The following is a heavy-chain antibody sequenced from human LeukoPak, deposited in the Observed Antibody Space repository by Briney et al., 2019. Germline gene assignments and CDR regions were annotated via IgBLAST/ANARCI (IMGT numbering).Heavy chain of an antibody. CDR1: GGSISSSNYY. J-gene: IGHJ4*02. Sequence: SETLSLTCTVSGGSISSSNYYWGWIRQPPGKGLEWIGSIYYSGSIYYNPGLKSRVTISVDTSKNQFSLKLTSVTAADTAVYYCARQRGYCSGGSCYGMFDYWGQGTLVTVSS. CDR2: IYYSGSI. V-gene: IGHV4-39*01. D-gene: IGHD2-15*01. CDR3: ARQRGYCSGGSCYGMFDY.